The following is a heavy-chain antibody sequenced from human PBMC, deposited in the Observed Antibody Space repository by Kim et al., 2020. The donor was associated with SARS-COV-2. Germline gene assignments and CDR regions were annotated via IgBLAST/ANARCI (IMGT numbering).Heavy chain of an antibody. CDR3: ARGGPGLSAMVRGRDAFDI. D-gene: IGHD3-10*01. CDR2: ISAYNGNT. Sequence: ASVKVSCKASGYTFTSYGISWVRQAPGQGLEWMGWISAYNGNTNYAQKLQGRVTMTTDTSTSTAYMELRSLRSDDTAVYYCARGGPGLSAMVRGRDAFDIWGQGTMVTVSS. CDR1: GYTFTSYG. J-gene: IGHJ3*02. V-gene: IGHV1-18*04.